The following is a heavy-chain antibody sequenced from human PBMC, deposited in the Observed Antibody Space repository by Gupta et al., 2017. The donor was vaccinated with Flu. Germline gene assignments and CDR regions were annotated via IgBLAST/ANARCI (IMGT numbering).Heavy chain of an antibody. CDR1: GYKFGSLG. Sequence: QEQLVASGGGVVQPGGSLKPACVRTGYKFGSLGMHWVRQAPGKGLEWLAVISYYGTNKKYAESVRGRFTVSRDNSKNTLYLQMNSLAAEDTALYYCAIDIQDVVAVIATFNFWCQGTIVTVSS. CDR3: AIDIQDVVAVIATFNF. CDR2: ISYYGTNK. J-gene: IGHJ3*01. V-gene: IGHV3-33*05. D-gene: IGHD2-15*01.